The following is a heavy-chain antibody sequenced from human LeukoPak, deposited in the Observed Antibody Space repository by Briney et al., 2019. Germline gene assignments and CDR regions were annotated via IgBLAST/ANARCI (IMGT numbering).Heavy chain of an antibody. Sequence: GASVKVSCKASGYTFTSYGISWVRQAPGQGLEWMGWINPNSGDTYYTQRLQGRVSMTRETSITTAYMELSSLRSDDTAIYYCARDVCTYASCYTFSWGQGTLVTVSS. V-gene: IGHV1-2*02. CDR1: GYTFTSYG. CDR3: ARDVCTYASCYTFS. J-gene: IGHJ5*02. D-gene: IGHD2-2*02. CDR2: INPNSGDT.